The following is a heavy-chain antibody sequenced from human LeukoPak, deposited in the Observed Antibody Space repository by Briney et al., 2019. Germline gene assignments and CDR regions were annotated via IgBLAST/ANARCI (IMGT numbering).Heavy chain of an antibody. CDR3: AKVLAAASNGLCYGMDV. J-gene: IGHJ6*02. V-gene: IGHV3-9*01. Sequence: GGSLRLSCAASGFTFDDYAMHWVRQAPGKGLEWVSGISWNSGSIGYADSVKGRFTISRDNAKNSLYLQMNSLRAEDTALYYCAKVLAAASNGLCYGMDVWGQGTTVTVSS. D-gene: IGHD6-13*01. CDR1: GFTFDDYA. CDR2: ISWNSGSI.